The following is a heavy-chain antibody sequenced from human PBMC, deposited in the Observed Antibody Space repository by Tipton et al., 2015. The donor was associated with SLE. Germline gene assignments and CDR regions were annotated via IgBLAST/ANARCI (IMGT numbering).Heavy chain of an antibody. D-gene: IGHD3-3*01. V-gene: IGHV4-31*03. CDR2: IYYTGST. CDR3: GRVQGDFWSDDALYYMDV. Sequence: TLSLTCTVSEGSISSGGYYWSWIRQHPGKGLEWIGYIYYTGSTYYNPSLKSRVTISVDTSQNQFSLRLTSVTAADTAVYFCGRVQGDFWSDDALYYMDVWGNGTTVTVSS. CDR1: EGSISSGGYY. J-gene: IGHJ6*03.